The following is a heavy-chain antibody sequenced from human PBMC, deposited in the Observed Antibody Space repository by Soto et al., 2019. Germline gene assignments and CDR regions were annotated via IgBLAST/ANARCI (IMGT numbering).Heavy chain of an antibody. CDR3: AKDGVDIGMVDAFEI. CDR2: ISGSGITT. J-gene: IGHJ3*02. Sequence: EMQLLESGGDLVQPGGSLRLSCAASGFTFSRYAMTWVRQAPGKGLQYISAISGSGITTYSADSMKGRFTISRDNSKNTLYLQMNSLRVEDTAVYYWAKDGVDIGMVDAFEIWGHGTMVTVSS. D-gene: IGHD2-15*01. CDR1: GFTFSRYA. V-gene: IGHV3-23*01.